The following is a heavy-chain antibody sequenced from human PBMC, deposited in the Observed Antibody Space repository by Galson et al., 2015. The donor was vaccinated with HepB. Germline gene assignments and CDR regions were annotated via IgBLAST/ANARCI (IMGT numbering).Heavy chain of an antibody. D-gene: IGHD5-12*01. J-gene: IGHJ6*02. CDR2: ISSSSSTI. CDR3: AREVATTLYYYYGMDV. CDR1: GFTFSSYS. Sequence: SLRLSCAASGFTFSSYSMNWVRQAPGKGLEWVSYISSSSSTIYYADSVKGRFIISRDNAKNSLYLQMNSLRDEDTAVYYCAREVATTLYYYYGMDVWGQGTTVTVS. V-gene: IGHV3-48*02.